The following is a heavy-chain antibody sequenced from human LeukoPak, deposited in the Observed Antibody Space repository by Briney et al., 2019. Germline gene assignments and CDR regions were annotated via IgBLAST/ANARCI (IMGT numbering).Heavy chain of an antibody. V-gene: IGHV1-2*02. J-gene: IGHJ4*02. CDR2: INPNSGGT. D-gene: IGHD3-22*01. CDR3: LTFLRDSSGYDFDY. CDR1: GYTFTGYY. Sequence: ASVKVSCKASGYTFTGYYMHWVRQAPGQGLEWMGWINPNSGGTNYAQKFQGRVTMTRDTSISTAYMELSRLRSDDTAVYYCLTFLRDSSGYDFDYWGQGTLVTVSS.